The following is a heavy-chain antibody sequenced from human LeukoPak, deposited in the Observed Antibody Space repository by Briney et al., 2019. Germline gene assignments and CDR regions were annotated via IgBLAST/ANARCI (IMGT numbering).Heavy chain of an antibody. CDR1: GYSISSGYY. Sequence: SETLSLTCTVSGYSISSGYYWGWIRQPPGKGLEWIGSIYHSGSTYHNPSLKSRVTISVDTSKKQLSLKLSSVTAADTAVYYCARVYYSSSYDYWYFDLWGRGTLVTVPS. CDR3: ARVYYSSSYDYWYFDL. CDR2: IYHSGST. J-gene: IGHJ2*01. V-gene: IGHV4-38-2*02. D-gene: IGHD6-13*01.